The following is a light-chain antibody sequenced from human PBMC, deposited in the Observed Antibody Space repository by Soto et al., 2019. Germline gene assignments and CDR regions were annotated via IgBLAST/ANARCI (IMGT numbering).Light chain of an antibody. CDR2: EGS. CDR3: CSYAGSSTPQVV. CDR1: SSDVGSYNL. J-gene: IGLJ2*01. V-gene: IGLV2-23*01. Sequence: QSALTQPASVSGSPGQSITISCTGTSSDVGSYNLVSWYQQHPGKAPKLMIYEGSKRPSGVSNRFSGSKSGNTASLTLSGLQAEDEADYYCCSYAGSSTPQVVFGGGTKLTVL.